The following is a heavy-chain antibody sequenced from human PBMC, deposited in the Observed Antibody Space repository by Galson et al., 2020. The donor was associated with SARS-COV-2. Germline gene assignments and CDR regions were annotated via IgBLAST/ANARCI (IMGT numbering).Heavy chain of an antibody. V-gene: IGHV4-59*01. D-gene: IGHD6-19*01. CDR1: GDSINTAY. Sequence: SETLSLTCAVSGDSINTAYWSWIRRPPGRGLEWIGYVHYGGRTTYKPSLKSRVTISADTSKNQLSLKLTSVSAADTAVYYCAKKDPAGWWFDSWGRGTLVTVSS. J-gene: IGHJ5*01. CDR2: VHYGGRT. CDR3: AKKDPAGWWFDS.